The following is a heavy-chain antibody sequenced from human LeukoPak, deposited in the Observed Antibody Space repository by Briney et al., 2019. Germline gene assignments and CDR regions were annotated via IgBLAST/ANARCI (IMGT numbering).Heavy chain of an antibody. V-gene: IGHV3-7*01. CDR1: GFTFSQYW. CDR2: IRQDSGDT. D-gene: IGHD2-21*01. J-gene: IGHJ4*02. CDR3: ASGLAISPRAPISDS. Sequence: PGGSLRLSCAASGFTFSQYWMSWVRQAPGKGLEWVGNIRQDSGDTRYVDSVKGRFTITRDNPKYSLYLQMNSLRVEDTAVYYCASGLAISPRAPISDSWGQGTLVTVSS.